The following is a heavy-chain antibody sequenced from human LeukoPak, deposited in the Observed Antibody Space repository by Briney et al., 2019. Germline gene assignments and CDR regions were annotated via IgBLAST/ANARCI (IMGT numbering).Heavy chain of an antibody. CDR3: ARGNSYDILTGYPSSFFYVY. CDR1: GGSFSGYY. D-gene: IGHD3-9*01. Sequence: SETLSLTCAVYGGSFSGYYWSWIRQPPGKGLEWIGEINHGGSTNYNPSLKSRVTISVDTSKNQFSLKLSSVTAADTAVYYCARGNSYDILTGYPSSFFYVYWGQGTLVTVSS. V-gene: IGHV4-34*01. CDR2: INHGGST. J-gene: IGHJ4*02.